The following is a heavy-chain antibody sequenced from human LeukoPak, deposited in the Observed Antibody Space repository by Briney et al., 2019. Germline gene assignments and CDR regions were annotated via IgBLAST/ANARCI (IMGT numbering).Heavy chain of an antibody. V-gene: IGHV1-69*04. J-gene: IGHJ6*02. D-gene: IGHD2-2*02. CDR3: ASGYCSSTSCHTVGMDV. CDR2: IIPILGIA. CDR1: GGTFSSYA. Sequence: ASVKVSFKASGGTFSSYAISWVRQAPGQGLEWMGRIIPILGIANYAQKFQGRVTITADKSTSTAYMELSSLRSEDTAVYYCASGYCSSTSCHTVGMDVWGQGTTVTVSS.